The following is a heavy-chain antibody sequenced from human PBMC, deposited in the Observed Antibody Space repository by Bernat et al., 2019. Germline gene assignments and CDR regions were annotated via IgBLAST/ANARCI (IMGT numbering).Heavy chain of an antibody. CDR3: ARQEDLVATVTGCFDY. CDR1: GYSFTTHW. Sequence: EVQLVQSGAEVKKPGESLKISCKGSGYSFTTHWIGWVRQMPGKGLELMGIIYPGDSDTRYSPSFQGQVTISADKAINTAYLQWSSLKASDNAMYYCARQEDLVATVTGCFDYWGQGTLVTVSS. V-gene: IGHV5-51*01. D-gene: IGHD5-12*01. CDR2: IYPGDSDT. J-gene: IGHJ4*02.